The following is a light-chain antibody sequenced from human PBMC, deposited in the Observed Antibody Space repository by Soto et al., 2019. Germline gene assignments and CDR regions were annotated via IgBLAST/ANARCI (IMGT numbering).Light chain of an antibody. CDR3: AAWDDSLNAYV. CDR1: SSNIGSNT. V-gene: IGLV1-44*01. J-gene: IGLJ1*01. CDR2: SNN. Sequence: QSVLTRPPSASGTPGQRVTISCSGSSSNIGSNTVNWYQQLPGTAPKLLIYSNNERPSGVPDRFSGSKSGTSASLAISGLQSEDEADFYCAAWDDSLNAYVLGTGTKLTVL.